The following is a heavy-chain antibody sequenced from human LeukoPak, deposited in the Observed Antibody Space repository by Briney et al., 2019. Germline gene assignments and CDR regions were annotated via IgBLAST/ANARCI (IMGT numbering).Heavy chain of an antibody. CDR2: IYSGGST. Sequence: GGSLRLSCAASGFTVSSNYMSWVRQAPGKGLEWVSVIYSGGSTYYADSVKGRFTISRHNSKNTLYLQMNSLRAEDTAVYYCAKLDGGFYQPCDFWGQGTLVTVSS. CDR1: GFTVSSNY. D-gene: IGHD3-3*01. V-gene: IGHV3-53*04. CDR3: AKLDGGFYQPCDF. J-gene: IGHJ4*02.